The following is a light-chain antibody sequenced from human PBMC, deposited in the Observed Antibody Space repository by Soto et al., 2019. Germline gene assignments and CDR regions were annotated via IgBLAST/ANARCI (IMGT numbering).Light chain of an antibody. CDR3: QQFNIYLLT. J-gene: IGKJ4*01. Sequence: AIQLTQSPSSLSASVGDRVTITCRSSQGISSALAWYQQKPGKAPKLLIYDASSLESGVPSRFSGSGSGTDFTLTIIRLKHADFASYYCQQFNIYLLTFGVGTTVEIK. CDR1: QGISSA. V-gene: IGKV1-13*02. CDR2: DAS.